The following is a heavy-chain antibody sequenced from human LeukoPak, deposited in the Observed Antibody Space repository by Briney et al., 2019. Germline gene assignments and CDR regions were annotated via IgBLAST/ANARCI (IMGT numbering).Heavy chain of an antibody. Sequence: SETLSLTCTVSGGSISSGSYYWGWIRQPPGKGLEWIGSIYYSGSTYYNPSLKSRVTISVDTSKNQFSLKLSSVTAADTAVNYCARHTLPNRYCSGGSCYSGSFDYWGQGTLVTVSS. D-gene: IGHD2-15*01. CDR1: GGSISSGSYY. CDR3: ARHTLPNRYCSGGSCYSGSFDY. V-gene: IGHV4-39*01. J-gene: IGHJ4*02. CDR2: IYYSGST.